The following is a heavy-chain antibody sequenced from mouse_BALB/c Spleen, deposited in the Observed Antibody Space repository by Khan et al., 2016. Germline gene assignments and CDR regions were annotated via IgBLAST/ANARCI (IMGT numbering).Heavy chain of an antibody. Sequence: QVQLQQSGAELMKPGASVKISCKATGYTFSNYWIAWVKQRPGHGLEWIGDFLPGNRKSNFNEKVKGTATFTADTSSNTAYMQLSSLTSEDSAVYYCARAWYSMDYGGQGTSVTVSS. J-gene: IGHJ4*01. CDR2: FLPGNRKS. V-gene: IGHV1-9*01. CDR1: GYTFSNYW. CDR3: ARAWYSMDY.